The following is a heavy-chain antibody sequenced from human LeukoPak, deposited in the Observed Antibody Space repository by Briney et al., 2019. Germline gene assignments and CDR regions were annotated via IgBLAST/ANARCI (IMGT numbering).Heavy chain of an antibody. CDR2: INHSGST. D-gene: IGHD3-16*01. Sequence: PSETLSLTCAVYGGSFSGYYWSWIRQPPGKGLEWIGEINHSGSTNYNPPLKSRVTISVDPPKNHFSLKLSSVTAADTAVYYCARLGPNWFDPWGQGTLVTVSS. V-gene: IGHV4-34*01. CDR1: GGSFSGYY. CDR3: ARLGPNWFDP. J-gene: IGHJ5*02.